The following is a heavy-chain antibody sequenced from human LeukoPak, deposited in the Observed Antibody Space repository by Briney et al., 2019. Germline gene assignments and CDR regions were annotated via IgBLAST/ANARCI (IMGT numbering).Heavy chain of an antibody. Sequence: SVKVSCKASGGTFSSYAISWVRQAPGQGLEWMGGIIPIFGTANYAQKFQGRVTITADESTSTAYMELSSLRSEDTAVYYCARGLWTAAGKGYFDYWGQGTLVTVSS. CDR2: IIPIFGTA. CDR1: GGTFSSYA. J-gene: IGHJ4*02. CDR3: ARGLWTAAGKGYFDY. V-gene: IGHV1-69*13. D-gene: IGHD6-13*01.